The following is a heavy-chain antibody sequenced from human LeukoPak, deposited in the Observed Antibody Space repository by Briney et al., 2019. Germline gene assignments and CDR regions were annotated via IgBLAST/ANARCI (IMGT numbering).Heavy chain of an antibody. CDR1: GFTFSSYE. J-gene: IGHJ3*02. CDR2: ISSSGSTI. D-gene: IGHD6-19*01. CDR3: ASSSGWYEDAFDI. V-gene: IGHV3-48*03. Sequence: SGGSLRLSCAASGFTFSSYEMNWVRQAPGKGLKWVSYISSSGSTIYYADSVKGRFTISRDNAKNSLYLQMNSLRAEDTAVYCCASSSGWYEDAFDIWGQGTMVTVSS.